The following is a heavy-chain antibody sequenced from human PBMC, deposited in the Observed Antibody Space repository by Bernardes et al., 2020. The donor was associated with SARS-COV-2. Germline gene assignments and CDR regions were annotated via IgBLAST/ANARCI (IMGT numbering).Heavy chain of an antibody. D-gene: IGHD3-3*01. CDR3: ARDYYDFWSGHFYGMDV. J-gene: IGHJ6*02. CDR2: ISSSSSYI. CDR1: GFTFSSYS. V-gene: IGHV3-21*01. Sequence: GGSLRLSCAASGFTFSSYSMNWVRQAPGKGLEWVSSISSSSSYIYYADSVKGRFTISRDNAKNSLYLQMNSLRAEDTAVYYCARDYYDFWSGHFYGMDVWGQGTTVIVSS.